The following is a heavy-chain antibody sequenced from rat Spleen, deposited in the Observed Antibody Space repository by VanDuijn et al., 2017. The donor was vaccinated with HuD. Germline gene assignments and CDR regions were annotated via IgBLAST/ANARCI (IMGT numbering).Heavy chain of an antibody. J-gene: IGHJ3*01. V-gene: IGHV2S12*01. CDR2: ISSGGTP. CDR1: GFSLTDYS. D-gene: IGHD5-1*01. Sequence: QVQLKESGPGLVQPSQTLSLTCTVSGFSLTDYSVHWVRQPPGKGLEWIAAISSGGTPYYNSTLKSRLSFSRDTSKSQLFLKMNSLQTEDTAMYFCARGWERFAYWGQGTLVTVSS. CDR3: ARGWERFAY.